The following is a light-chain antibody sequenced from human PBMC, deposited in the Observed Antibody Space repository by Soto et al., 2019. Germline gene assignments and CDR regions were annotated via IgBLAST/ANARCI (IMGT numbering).Light chain of an antibody. Sequence: EIVLTQSPATLSLSPGERATLSCRASQSVSSYFAWYQQKPGQAPRLLIYDASNRATGIPAKFSGSGSGTDFTPTISSLEPEDFAVYYCQQRSDWPLTFGQGTKVDI. CDR1: QSVSSY. CDR3: QQRSDWPLT. V-gene: IGKV3-11*01. CDR2: DAS. J-gene: IGKJ1*01.